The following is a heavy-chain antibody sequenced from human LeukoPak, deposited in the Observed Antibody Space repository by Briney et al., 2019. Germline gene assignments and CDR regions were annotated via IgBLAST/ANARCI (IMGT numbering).Heavy chain of an antibody. CDR3: ARQFIYGSGSYPHYFDY. V-gene: IGHV3-74*01. CDR1: GFTFSSYW. J-gene: IGHJ4*02. Sequence: QPGGSLRLSCATSGFTFSSYWMHWVRQAPGKGLVWVSRINSDGSSSSYADSVKGRFTISRDNAKNTLYLQMNSLRAEDTAVYYCARQFIYGSGSYPHYFDYWGQGTLVTVSS. CDR2: INSDGSSS. D-gene: IGHD3-10*01.